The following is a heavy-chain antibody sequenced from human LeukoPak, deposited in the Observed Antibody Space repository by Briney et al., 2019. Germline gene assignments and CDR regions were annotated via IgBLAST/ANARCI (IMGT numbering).Heavy chain of an antibody. D-gene: IGHD1-26*01. Sequence: GGSLRLSCAASGFTFSNYEMNWVRQAPGKGLEWVSYISSSGSTIYYADSVKGRFTISRDNSKNTLYLQMNSLRAEDTAVYYCAKPTRGSGSFLIDFWGQGTLVTVSS. CDR3: AKPTRGSGSFLIDF. CDR2: ISSSGSTI. J-gene: IGHJ4*02. CDR1: GFTFSNYE. V-gene: IGHV3-48*03.